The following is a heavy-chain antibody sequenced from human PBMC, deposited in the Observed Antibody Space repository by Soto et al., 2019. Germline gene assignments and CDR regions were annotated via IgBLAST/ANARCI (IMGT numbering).Heavy chain of an antibody. V-gene: IGHV1-69*01. Sequence: QVPLVQSGAEVKKPGSSVKVSCKASGGTFSSYAISWVRQAPGQGLEWMGGIIPIFGTANYAQKFQGRVTITADESTSTAYMELSSLRSEDTAVYYCARPSWVAAAGDNWYFDLWGRGTLVTVSS. J-gene: IGHJ2*01. D-gene: IGHD6-13*01. CDR1: GGTFSSYA. CDR2: IIPIFGTA. CDR3: ARPSWVAAAGDNWYFDL.